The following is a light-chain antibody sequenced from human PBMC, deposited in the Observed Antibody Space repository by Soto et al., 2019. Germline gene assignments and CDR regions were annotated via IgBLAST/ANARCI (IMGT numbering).Light chain of an antibody. CDR3: TSYTTNSSVV. Sequence: QSALTQPASLSGSPGQSITISCTGASSDLGGHKSVSWFQQHPGKAPRLIISEVSNRPSGISSRFSGSKSANMASLTISGLQSDDEADYYCTSYTTNSSVVFGGGTKVTVL. CDR1: SSDLGGHKS. CDR2: EVS. V-gene: IGLV2-14*03. J-gene: IGLJ2*01.